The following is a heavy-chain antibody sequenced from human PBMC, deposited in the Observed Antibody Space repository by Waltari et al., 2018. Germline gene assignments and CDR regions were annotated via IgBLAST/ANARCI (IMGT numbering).Heavy chain of an antibody. CDR3: ARDRRPRNWGNGMDI. CDR2: ISSRSDYI. CDR1: AFHFSTYR. J-gene: IGHJ6*02. D-gene: IGHD7-27*01. Sequence: VQLVESGGGLVTPGGSLRLSCAVSAFHFSTYRLNWVRQAPGKGLEWVSCISSRSDYIYYGDSVKGRFTISRDNAKNSLFLLMNSLRAEDTAVYYCARDRRPRNWGNGMDIWGQGTTVTVSS. V-gene: IGHV3-21*01.